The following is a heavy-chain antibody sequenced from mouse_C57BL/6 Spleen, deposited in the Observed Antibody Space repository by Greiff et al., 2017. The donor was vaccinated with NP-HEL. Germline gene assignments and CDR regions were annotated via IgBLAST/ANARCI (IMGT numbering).Heavy chain of an antibody. CDR1: GYTFTEYT. V-gene: IGHV1-62-2*01. D-gene: IGHD2-4*01. CDR3: AGHEDGYDYDWFAY. Sequence: VQLVEPGAELVKPGASVKLSCKASGYTFTEYTIHWVKQRSGQGLEWIGWFYPGSGSIKYNEKFKDKATLTADKSSSTVYMELSRLTSEDSAVYFCAGHEDGYDYDWFAYWGQGTLVTVSA. J-gene: IGHJ3*01. CDR2: FYPGSGSI.